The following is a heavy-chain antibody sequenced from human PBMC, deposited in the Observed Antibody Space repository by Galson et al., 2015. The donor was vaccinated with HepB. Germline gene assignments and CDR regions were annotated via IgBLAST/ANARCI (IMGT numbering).Heavy chain of an antibody. V-gene: IGHV4-39*07. CDR3: ARATLELTQSFFYYYGMDV. Sequence: ETLSLTCTVSGGSISSSSYYWGWIRQPPGKGLEWIGSIYYSGSTYYNPSLKSRVTISVDTSKNQFSLKLSSVTAADTAVYYCARATLELTQSFFYYYGMDVWGQGTTVTVSS. J-gene: IGHJ6*02. D-gene: IGHD1-7*01. CDR1: GGSISSSSYY. CDR2: IYYSGST.